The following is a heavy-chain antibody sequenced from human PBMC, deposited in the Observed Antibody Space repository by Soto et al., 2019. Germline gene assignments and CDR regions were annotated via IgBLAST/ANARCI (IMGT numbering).Heavy chain of an antibody. Sequence: QLQLQESGPGLVKPSETLSFTCTVSGGSISSSSYYWGWIRQPPGKGLEWIGSIYYSGSTYYNPSLKSRVTISVDTSKNQFSLKLSSVTAADTAVYYCARGFPTVVTVDYWGQGTLVTVSS. V-gene: IGHV4-39*01. CDR3: ARGFPTVVTVDY. CDR2: IYYSGST. J-gene: IGHJ4*02. CDR1: GGSISSSSYY. D-gene: IGHD4-17*01.